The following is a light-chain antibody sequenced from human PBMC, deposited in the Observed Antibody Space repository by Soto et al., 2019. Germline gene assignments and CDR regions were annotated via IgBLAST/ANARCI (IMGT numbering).Light chain of an antibody. Sequence: EVLMTQSPATLSVSPGDRATLSCMASQSINSNLAWYQQQPGQAPRLLIYAASTRATAVPDRFSGSGSGTDCTLTITSLQSDDVAVYFCQQYTDWPITLGQGTRLEIK. CDR2: AAS. CDR3: QQYTDWPIT. CDR1: QSINSN. V-gene: IGKV3-15*01. J-gene: IGKJ5*01.